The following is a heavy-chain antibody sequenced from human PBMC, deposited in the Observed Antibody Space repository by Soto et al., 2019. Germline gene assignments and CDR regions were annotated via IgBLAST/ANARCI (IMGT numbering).Heavy chain of an antibody. CDR1: GFTVSSKY. Sequence: SGGSLRLSCAASGFTVSSKYMNWVRQTPGKGLEWVSIIYSNSSTYYADSVKGRFTISRDNSKNTLYLQMNTLRAEDTAMYYCARGLGYCSSTSCYSIFDSWGQGTLVTVSS. V-gene: IGHV3-66*01. CDR2: IYSNSST. D-gene: IGHD2-2*01. J-gene: IGHJ5*01. CDR3: ARGLGYCSSTSCYSIFDS.